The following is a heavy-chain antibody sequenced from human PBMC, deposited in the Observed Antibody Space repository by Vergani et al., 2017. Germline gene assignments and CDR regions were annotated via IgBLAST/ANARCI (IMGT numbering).Heavy chain of an antibody. V-gene: IGHV4-4*03. D-gene: IGHD5-18*01. CDR2: IHHYGST. J-gene: IGHJ6*02. Sequence: QVQLQESGPGLVKPPGTLSLIFAVSGGSISSEYWWRWVRQSPGKGLEWIGEIHHYGSTNYNPSLKSRVTIYRDKSKNQFSLTLSSVTAADTAVYYCVRDLGRGYCSTTLCFGMDFWGQGTTVTVS. CDR3: VRDLGRGYCSTTLCFGMDF. CDR1: GGSISSEYW.